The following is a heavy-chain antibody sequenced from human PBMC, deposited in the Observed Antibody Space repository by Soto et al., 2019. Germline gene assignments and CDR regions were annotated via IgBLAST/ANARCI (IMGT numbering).Heavy chain of an antibody. Sequence: SVTLRLTWTVSGGSINNYYWVWIRRPPGKELEWIGSIYYSGSTYYNPSLKSRVTISVDTSKNQFSLKLSSVTAADTAVYYCARRWGYSFDYWGQGTLVTVSS. V-gene: IGHV4-39*01. CDR3: ARRWGYSFDY. D-gene: IGHD7-27*01. J-gene: IGHJ4*02. CDR1: GGSINNYY. CDR2: IYYSGST.